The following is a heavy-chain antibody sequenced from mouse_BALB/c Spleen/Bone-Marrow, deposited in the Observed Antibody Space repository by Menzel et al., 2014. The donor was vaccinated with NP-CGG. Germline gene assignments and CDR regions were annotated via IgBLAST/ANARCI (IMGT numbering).Heavy chain of an antibody. D-gene: IGHD2-1*01. CDR3: ARSNGNYVLAY. V-gene: IGHV1-4*01. J-gene: IGHJ3*01. Sequence: VQLQQSGAELARPGASVKMSCRASGYTFTSYTMHWVKQRPGQGLEWIGYINPSSGYTNYNQKFKDKATLTADKSSSTAYMQLSSLTSEDSAVYYCARSNGNYVLAYWGQGTLVTVSA. CDR1: GYTFTSYT. CDR2: INPSSGYT.